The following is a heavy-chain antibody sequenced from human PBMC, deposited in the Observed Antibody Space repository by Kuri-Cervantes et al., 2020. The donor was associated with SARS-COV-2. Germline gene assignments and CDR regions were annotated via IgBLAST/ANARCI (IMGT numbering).Heavy chain of an antibody. Sequence: GGSLRLSCAASGFTFSSYAMSWVRQAPGKGLEWVSAISGSGGSTYYADSVKGRFTISRDNSKNTLYLQMNSLRAEDTAVYYCAKGPLGYYYYYYMDVWGKGTTVTVSS. J-gene: IGHJ6*03. CDR3: AKGPLGYYYYYYMDV. CDR1: GFTFSSYA. CDR2: ISGSGGST. V-gene: IGHV3-23*01. D-gene: IGHD1-14*01.